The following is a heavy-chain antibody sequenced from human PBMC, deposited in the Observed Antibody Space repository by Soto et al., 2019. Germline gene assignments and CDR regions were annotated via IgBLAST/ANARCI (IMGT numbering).Heavy chain of an antibody. D-gene: IGHD2-15*01. CDR2: ISAYNGNT. CDR1: GYTFTSYG. Sequence: GASVKVSCKASGYTFTSYGISWVRQAPGQGLEWMGWISAYNGNTNYAQKLQGRVTMTTDTSTSTAYMELRSLRSDDTAVYYCARVDIVVVVAATTIDYWGQGTLVTVSS. V-gene: IGHV1-18*01. CDR3: ARVDIVVVVAATTIDY. J-gene: IGHJ4*02.